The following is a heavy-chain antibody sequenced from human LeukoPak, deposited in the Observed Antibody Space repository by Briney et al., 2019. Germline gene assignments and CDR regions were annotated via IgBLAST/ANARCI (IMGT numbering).Heavy chain of an antibody. D-gene: IGHD4-23*01. V-gene: IGHV4-31*03. Sequence: PSQTLSLTCTVSGSSISSGGYYWSWIRQHPGKGLEWIGYIYYSGSTYYNPPLKTRVTISVDTSKNQFSLKLSSVTAADTAVYYCARMTDYGGKPGFFDYWGQGTLVTVSS. CDR2: IYYSGST. CDR1: GSSISSGGYY. CDR3: ARMTDYGGKPGFFDY. J-gene: IGHJ4*02.